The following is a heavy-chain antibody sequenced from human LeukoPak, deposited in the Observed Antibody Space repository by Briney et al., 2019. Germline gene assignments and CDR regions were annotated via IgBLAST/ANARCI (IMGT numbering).Heavy chain of an antibody. CDR2: ISGSGSSI. CDR1: GFSFSTSG. J-gene: IGHJ3*02. V-gene: IGHV3-23*01. CDR3: ARGGSYLSAFDI. Sequence: PGGSLRLSCAASGFSFSTSGMSWVRQTPEKGLEWVSSISGSGSSIFYTDSVKGRFTISRDNSKNTLYLQMNSLRAEDTAVYYCARGGSYLSAFDIWGQGTMVTVSS. D-gene: IGHD1-26*01.